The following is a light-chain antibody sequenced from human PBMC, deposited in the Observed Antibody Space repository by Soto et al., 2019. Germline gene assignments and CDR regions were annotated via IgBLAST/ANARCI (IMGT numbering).Light chain of an antibody. Sequence: GLKKSPGTLSLYKGERATLSCRASQSVSNNYLAWYQQKPGQAPRLLIYGASNRATGIPDRFSGSGSGTDFTLTISRLEPEDFAVYYCQQYGSSGTFGQGTKVDIK. J-gene: IGKJ1*01. V-gene: IGKV3-20*01. CDR3: QQYGSSGT. CDR1: QSVSNNY. CDR2: GAS.